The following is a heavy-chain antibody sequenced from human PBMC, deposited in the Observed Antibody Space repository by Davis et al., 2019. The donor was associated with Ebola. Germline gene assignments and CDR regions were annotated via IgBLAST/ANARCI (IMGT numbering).Heavy chain of an antibody. V-gene: IGHV1-46*01. J-gene: IGHJ3*02. D-gene: IGHD2-2*01. Sequence: ASVKVSCKASGYTFTSYYMHWVRQAPGQGLEWMGIINPSGGSTSYAQKFQGRVTMTTDTSTSTAYMELRSLRSDDTAVYYCARDPLRFCSSTSCPEAFDIWGQGTMVTVSS. CDR1: GYTFTSYY. CDR3: ARDPLRFCSSTSCPEAFDI. CDR2: INPSGGST.